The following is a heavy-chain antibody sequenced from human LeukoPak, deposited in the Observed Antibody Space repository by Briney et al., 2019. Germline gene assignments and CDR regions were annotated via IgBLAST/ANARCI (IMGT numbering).Heavy chain of an antibody. CDR3: ARSNGGWPYYYYGMDI. Sequence: EASVTVSCKASGYTFTGYYMHWVRQAPGQGLEWMGWINPNSGGTNYAQKFQGRVTMTRDTSISTAYMELSRLRSDDTAVYYCARSNGGWPYYYYGMDIWGQGTTVTVSS. V-gene: IGHV1-2*02. CDR2: INPNSGGT. J-gene: IGHJ6*02. CDR1: GYTFTGYY. D-gene: IGHD6-19*01.